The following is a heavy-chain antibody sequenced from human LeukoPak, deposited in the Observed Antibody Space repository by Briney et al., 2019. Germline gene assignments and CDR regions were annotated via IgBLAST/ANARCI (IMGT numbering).Heavy chain of an antibody. CDR1: GYTFTSYD. Sequence: ASVKVSCKASGYTFTSYDINWVRQATGQGLEWMGWMNPNSGNTGYAQKFQGRVTITRNTSISTAYMELSSLRSEDTAVYYCARGVLGEVGYDFWSGYYSSYYYYYMDVWGKGTTVTVSS. V-gene: IGHV1-8*03. CDR3: ARGVLGEVGYDFWSGYYSSYYYYYMDV. D-gene: IGHD3-3*01. CDR2: MNPNSGNT. J-gene: IGHJ6*03.